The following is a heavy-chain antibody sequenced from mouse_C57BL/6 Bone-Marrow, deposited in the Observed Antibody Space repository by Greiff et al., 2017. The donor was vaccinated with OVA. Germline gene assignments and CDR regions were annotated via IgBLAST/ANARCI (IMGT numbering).Heavy chain of an antibody. D-gene: IGHD2-10*02. CDR3: AAYGNLFAY. V-gene: IGHV1-64*01. CDR1: GYTFTSYW. CDR2: IHPNSGST. Sequence: VQLQQPGAELVKPGASVTLSCTASGYTFTSYWMHWVKQRPGQGLEWIGMIHPNSGSTNYNEKFKSKATLTVDKSSSTAYMQLSSLTSEDSAVYYCAAYGNLFAYWGQGTLVTVSA. J-gene: IGHJ3*01.